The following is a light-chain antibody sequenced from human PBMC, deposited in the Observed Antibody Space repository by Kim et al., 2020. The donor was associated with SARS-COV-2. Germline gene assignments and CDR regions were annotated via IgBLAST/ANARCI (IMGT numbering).Light chain of an antibody. V-gene: IGLV3-1*01. CDR2: QDN. Sequence: VAPGQTAIITCSGHKLGDKYVSWYQQKPGQSPSLVIYQDNQRPSEIPERFSGSNSGNTATLTISGTQAMDEADYYCQTWGSTTVAFGGGTQLTVL. J-gene: IGLJ2*01. CDR1: KLGDKY. CDR3: QTWGSTTVA.